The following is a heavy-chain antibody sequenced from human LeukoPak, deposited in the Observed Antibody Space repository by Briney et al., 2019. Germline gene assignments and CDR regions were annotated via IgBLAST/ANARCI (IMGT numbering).Heavy chain of an antibody. V-gene: IGHV1-46*01. CDR2: ISPSGGST. J-gene: IGHJ5*02. CDR1: GYTFTGYW. D-gene: IGHD5-24*01. Sequence: ASVKVSCKAFGYTFTGYWMHWVRQAPGQGPEWMGVISPSGGSTIYAQKFKGRVTLTRDMATSTDYLEVRRLRSEDTAVYYCARDNSVRDEAWWFNPWGQGTLVTVSS. CDR3: ARDNSVRDEAWWFNP.